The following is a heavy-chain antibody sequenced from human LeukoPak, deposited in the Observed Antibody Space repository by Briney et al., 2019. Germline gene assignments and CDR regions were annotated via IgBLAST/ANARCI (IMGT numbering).Heavy chain of an antibody. CDR2: ISSSGSTI. Sequence: GGSLRLSCAASGFTFSDYYMSWIRQAPEKGLEWVSYISSSGSTIYYADSVRGRFTISRDNAKNSLYLQMNSLRAEDTAVYYCAREISGERTYYFDYWGQGTLVTVSS. CDR1: GFTFSDYY. V-gene: IGHV3-11*01. D-gene: IGHD1-26*01. CDR3: AREISGERTYYFDY. J-gene: IGHJ4*02.